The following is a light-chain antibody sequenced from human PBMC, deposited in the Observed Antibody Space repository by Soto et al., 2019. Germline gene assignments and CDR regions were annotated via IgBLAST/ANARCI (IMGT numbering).Light chain of an antibody. V-gene: IGLV1-47*02. Sequence: QAVVTQPPSASETPGQRVTISCSGTSSNIGQNYVCWYQQLPGTAPKLLIYGNTQRPSGVPDRFSASKSGTSASLAISGLRAEDEAEYYCAVWDGSLSGYVFGTGTKVTVL. CDR3: AVWDGSLSGYV. CDR2: GNT. J-gene: IGLJ1*01. CDR1: SSNIGQNY.